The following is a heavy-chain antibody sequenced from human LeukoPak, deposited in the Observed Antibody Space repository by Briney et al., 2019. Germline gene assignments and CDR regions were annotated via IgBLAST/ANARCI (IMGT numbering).Heavy chain of an antibody. D-gene: IGHD6-19*01. J-gene: IGHJ4*02. CDR3: VGSGWYSTDYFDY. CDR1: GFTFSSYW. V-gene: IGHV3-74*01. Sequence: GGSLRLSCAASGFTFSSYWMHWVRQAPGKGLVWVSRIYSDGSSTSYADSVKGRFTISRDNAKNTLYLQMNSLRAEDTAVYYCVGSGWYSTDYFDYWGQGTLVTVSS. CDR2: IYSDGSST.